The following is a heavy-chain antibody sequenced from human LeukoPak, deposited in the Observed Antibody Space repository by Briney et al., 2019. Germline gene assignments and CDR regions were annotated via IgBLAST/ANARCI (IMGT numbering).Heavy chain of an antibody. CDR3: ARRVGGTPDY. CDR2: IGGDGRGT. J-gene: IGHJ4*02. CDR1: GFTFSNHA. Sequence: PGGSLRLSCTASGFTFSNHAMTWVRQAPGKGLEWVSAIGGDGRGTDYADSVKGRFTISRDNSKNTLYLEMNSLRPDDTARYYCARRVGGTPDYWGPGTLVTVSS. D-gene: IGHD1-26*01. V-gene: IGHV3-23*01.